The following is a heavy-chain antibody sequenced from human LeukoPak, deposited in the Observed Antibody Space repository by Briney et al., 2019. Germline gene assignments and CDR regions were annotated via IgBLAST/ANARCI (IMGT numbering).Heavy chain of an antibody. V-gene: IGHV4-61*02. J-gene: IGHJ4*02. CDR3: ARSGYHDGYSYGLFDY. Sequence: SETLSLTCTVSGGSISSGSYYWSWIRQPAGKGLEWIGRIYTSGSTNYNPSLKSRVTISVDTSKNQFSLKLSSVTAADTAVYYCARSGYHDGYSYGLFDYWGQGTLVTVSS. CDR1: GGSISSGSYY. D-gene: IGHD5-18*01. CDR2: IYTSGST.